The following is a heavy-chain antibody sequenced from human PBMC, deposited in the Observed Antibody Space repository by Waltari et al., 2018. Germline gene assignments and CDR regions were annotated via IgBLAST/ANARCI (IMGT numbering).Heavy chain of an antibody. CDR1: GYTFTSYY. CDR3: ARDQFHYYGSGSSDY. D-gene: IGHD3-10*01. Sequence: QVQLVQSGVEVKKPGASVKVSCKASGYTFTSYYMHWVRQAPGQGLEWMGIINPSGGSTSYAQKFQGRVTMTRDTSTSTVYMELSSLRSEDTAVYYCARDQFHYYGSGSSDYWGQGTLVTVSS. V-gene: IGHV1-46*01. J-gene: IGHJ4*02. CDR2: INPSGGST.